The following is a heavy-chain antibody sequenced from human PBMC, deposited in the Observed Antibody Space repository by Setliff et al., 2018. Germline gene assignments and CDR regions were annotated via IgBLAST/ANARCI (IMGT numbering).Heavy chain of an antibody. Sequence: LRLSCVTSGFTFSNYGMTWVRRAPGKGLEWISYISTSSTIIYYADSVKGRFTISRDNANHSLHLQMNSLRAEDTAVYFCARLALTGYDSSGYYYALEYYYYMDVWGKGTTVTSP. J-gene: IGHJ6*03. D-gene: IGHD3-22*01. CDR1: GFTFSNYG. V-gene: IGHV3-48*01. CDR3: ARLALTGYDSSGYYYALEYYYYMDV. CDR2: ISTSSTII.